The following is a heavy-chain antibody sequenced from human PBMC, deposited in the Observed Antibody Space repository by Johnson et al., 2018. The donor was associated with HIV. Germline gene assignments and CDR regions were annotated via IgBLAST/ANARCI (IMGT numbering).Heavy chain of an antibody. V-gene: IGHV3-23*04. Sequence: VLLVESGGGLVQPGGSLRLSCAASGFTFSSYAMSCVRQAPGQGLEWVSVTFSAGDVYYPDSVKGRFTTTRDNSKNILYLPMNSLRPEDTAVYYCARELWGVGAFDIWGQGTMVTVSS. CDR1: GFTFSSYA. CDR2: TFSAGDV. D-gene: IGHD2-21*01. CDR3: ARELWGVGAFDI. J-gene: IGHJ3*02.